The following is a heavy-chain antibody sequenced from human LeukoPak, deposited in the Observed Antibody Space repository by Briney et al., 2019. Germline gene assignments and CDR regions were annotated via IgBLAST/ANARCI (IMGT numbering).Heavy chain of an antibody. Sequence: GGSLRLSCAASGFTFSSYAMHWVRQAPGKGLEWVAVISYDGSNKYYADSVKGRFTISRDNSKNTLYLQMNSLRAEDTAVYYCARDVMITFGGVIVSRRALDYWGQGTLVTVSS. J-gene: IGHJ4*02. V-gene: IGHV3-30-3*01. D-gene: IGHD3-16*02. CDR1: GFTFSSYA. CDR2: ISYDGSNK. CDR3: ARDVMITFGGVIVSRRALDY.